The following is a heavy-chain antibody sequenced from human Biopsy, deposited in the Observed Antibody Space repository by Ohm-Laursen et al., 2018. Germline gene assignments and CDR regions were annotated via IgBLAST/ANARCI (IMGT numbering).Heavy chain of an antibody. CDR3: ARVDRYNFDHYIMDA. J-gene: IGHJ6*02. CDR1: GDSIARYY. Sequence: SETLSLTCTVSGDSIARYYWTWIRQSPGKGLEWIAYLYYSGRPNYNPSLKGRVVISVDRSRNQFFLKLTSATAADTAIYYCARVDRYNFDHYIMDAWGRGTTVTVSS. V-gene: IGHV4-59*01. D-gene: IGHD1-20*01. CDR2: LYYSGRP.